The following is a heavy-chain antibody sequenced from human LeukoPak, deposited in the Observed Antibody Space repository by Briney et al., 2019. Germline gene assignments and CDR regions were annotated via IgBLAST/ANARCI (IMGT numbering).Heavy chain of an antibody. J-gene: IGHJ4*02. V-gene: IGHV4-59*08. CDR1: GGSISSYY. D-gene: IGHD1-26*01. CDR3: ARHDPTPPSGSYDY. Sequence: PSETLSLTCTVSGGSISSYYWSWIRQPPGKGLEWIGYIYYSGSTNYNPSLKSRVTISVDTSKNQFSLKLSSVTAADTAVYYCARHDPTPPSGSYDYWGQGTLVTVSS. CDR2: IYYSGST.